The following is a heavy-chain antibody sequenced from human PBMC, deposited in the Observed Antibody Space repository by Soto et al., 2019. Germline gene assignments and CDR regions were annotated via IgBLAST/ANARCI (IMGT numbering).Heavy chain of an antibody. CDR1: GGSISSYY. CDR3: ARGYYGSGSFPIALGQFDY. CDR2: IYYSGST. V-gene: IGHV4-59*01. J-gene: IGHJ4*02. Sequence: PSETLSLTCTVSGGSISSYYWSWIRQPPGKGLEWIGYIYYSGSTNYNPSLKSRVTISVDTSKNQFSLKLSSVTAADTAVYYCARGYYGSGSFPIALGQFDYWGQGTLVTVSS. D-gene: IGHD3-10*01.